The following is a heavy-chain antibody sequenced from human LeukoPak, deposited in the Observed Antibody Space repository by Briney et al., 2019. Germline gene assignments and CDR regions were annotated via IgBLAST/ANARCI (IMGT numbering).Heavy chain of an antibody. CDR1: GYTFTGYY. Sequence: WASVKVSCKASGYTFTGYYMHWVRQAPGQGLEWMGWISAYNGNTNYAQKLQGRVTMTTDTSTSTAYMELRSLRSDDTAVYYCARDRNYGDYVFAFDIWGQGTMVTVSS. J-gene: IGHJ3*02. V-gene: IGHV1-18*04. D-gene: IGHD4-17*01. CDR3: ARDRNYGDYVFAFDI. CDR2: ISAYNGNT.